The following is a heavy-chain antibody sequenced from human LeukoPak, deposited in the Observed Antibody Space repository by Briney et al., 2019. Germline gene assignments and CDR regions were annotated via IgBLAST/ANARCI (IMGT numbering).Heavy chain of an antibody. D-gene: IGHD1-26*01. V-gene: IGHV4-4*07. CDR1: GGSISSYY. Sequence: SETLSLTYTVSGGSISSYYWSWIRQPAGKGLEWIGRIYTSGSTNYNPSLKSRVTMSVDTSKNQFSLKLSSVTAADTAVYYCARDRDLVGATEYYFDYWGQGTLVTVSS. CDR2: IYTSGST. J-gene: IGHJ4*02. CDR3: ARDRDLVGATEYYFDY.